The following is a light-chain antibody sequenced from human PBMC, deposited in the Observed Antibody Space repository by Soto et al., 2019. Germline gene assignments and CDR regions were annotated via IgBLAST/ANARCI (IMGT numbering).Light chain of an antibody. J-gene: IGKJ3*01. V-gene: IGKV4-1*01. Sequence: DIVMSQSPDSLAVSLGEWATINCKSSQSVLSSSDNKNYLAWYQQKPGQPPKPLIYWASTRESGVPDRFSGSGSGTDFTLTISSLQAEDVAVYYCHHYYSAPLTFGPGTKVDIK. CDR3: HHYYSAPLT. CDR2: WAS. CDR1: QSVLSSSDNKNY.